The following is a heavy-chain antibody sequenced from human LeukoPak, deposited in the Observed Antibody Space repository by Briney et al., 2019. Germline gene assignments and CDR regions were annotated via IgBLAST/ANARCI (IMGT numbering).Heavy chain of an antibody. D-gene: IGHD5-12*01. V-gene: IGHV3-23*01. Sequence: LPGGSLRLSCAASGFTFTTNAMSWVRQAPGKGLEWLSAISGRSGATYYADSEKGRFTISRDNSKSTLYLQMDSLRAEDTAVYYCAKCGNSGCHLIDYWGQGTLVTVSS. CDR3: AKCGNSGCHLIDY. CDR2: ISGRSGAT. J-gene: IGHJ4*02. CDR1: GFTFTTNA.